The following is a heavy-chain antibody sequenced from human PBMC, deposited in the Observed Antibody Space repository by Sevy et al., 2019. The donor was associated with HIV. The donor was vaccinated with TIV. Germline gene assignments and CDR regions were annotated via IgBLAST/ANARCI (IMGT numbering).Heavy chain of an antibody. V-gene: IGHV1-3*01. D-gene: IGHD2-15*01. CDR2: INAGNGNT. Sequence: ASVKVSCKASGYIFTNFGMHWVRQAPGQRLEWMGWINAGNGNTKYSQKFQGRVTITRDTSASTAYMELSSLRSEDTAVYYCAGYALSARKREYYGMDVWGQGTTVTVSS. J-gene: IGHJ6*02. CDR1: GYIFTNFG. CDR3: AGYALSARKREYYGMDV.